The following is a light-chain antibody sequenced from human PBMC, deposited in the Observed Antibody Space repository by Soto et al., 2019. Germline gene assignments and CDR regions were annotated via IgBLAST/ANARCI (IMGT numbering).Light chain of an antibody. CDR2: QVS. CDR1: SSDVGGYHY. CDR3: SSFTSTHTYV. V-gene: IGLV2-14*03. J-gene: IGLJ1*01. Sequence: QSALTQPASVSGSPGQSMTISCTGSSSDVGGYHYVSWYQQHPGKAPKLIIYQVSHRPSGVSDRFSGSKSGNTASLTISGLQGEDEATYYCSSFTSTHTYVFGTGTKGTVL.